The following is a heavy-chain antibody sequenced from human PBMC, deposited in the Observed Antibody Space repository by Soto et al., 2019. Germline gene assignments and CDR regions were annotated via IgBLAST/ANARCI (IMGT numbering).Heavy chain of an antibody. CDR1: GYTFSTYA. Sequence: QVQLVQSGAEVKKPGASVKVSCKASGYTFSTYAMHWVRQAPGQRLEWMGWINAGNGNTKYSQKFQGRVTITRDTSASTACMELSSLRSEDTAMYYCARGSIAVPKIYYYYYMDFWGKGTTVTVSS. V-gene: IGHV1-3*01. J-gene: IGHJ6*03. CDR3: ARGSIAVPKIYYYYYMDF. D-gene: IGHD6-6*01. CDR2: INAGNGNT.